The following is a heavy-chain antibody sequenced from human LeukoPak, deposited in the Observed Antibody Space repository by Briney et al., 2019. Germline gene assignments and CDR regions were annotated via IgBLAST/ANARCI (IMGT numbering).Heavy chain of an antibody. CDR3: AKVPRDSGCY. D-gene: IGHD1-26*01. J-gene: IGHJ4*02. Sequence: GGSLRLSCVVSGDTFSAYWMAWVRQAPGKGLEWVAEINEDGGVIYYVDSMKGRFTISRDNAKNSLYLEMKTLGVEDTAVYYCAKVPRDSGCYWGQGTLVTVSS. CDR2: INEDGGVI. V-gene: IGHV3-7*01. CDR1: GDTFSAYW.